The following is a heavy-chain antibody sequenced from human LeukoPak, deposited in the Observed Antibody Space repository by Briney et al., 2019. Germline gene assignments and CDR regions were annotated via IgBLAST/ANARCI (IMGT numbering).Heavy chain of an antibody. CDR2: INLDGSQT. CDR3: TRENNYKVDY. D-gene: IGHD1-1*01. J-gene: IGHJ4*02. CDR1: RFTFSTYW. Sequence: GGSLRLSCAASRFTFSTYWMSWVHQSPGKGLEWVANINLDGSQTYYVDSVKGRFTISRDNAENSLYLQMNSLRVGDTAVYYCTRENNYKVDYWGQGTLVTVSS. V-gene: IGHV3-7*01.